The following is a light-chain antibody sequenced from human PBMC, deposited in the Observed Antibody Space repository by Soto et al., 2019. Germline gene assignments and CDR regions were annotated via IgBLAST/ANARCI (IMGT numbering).Light chain of an antibody. CDR1: SSDVGGYNY. J-gene: IGLJ2*01. CDR2: QVF. CDR3: CSHEASTDVI. V-gene: IGLV2-11*01. Sequence: QSVLTQPRSVSGSPGQSVTISCTGTSSDVGGYNYVSWYQRHPGKAPKLMIYQVFKRPSGVPDRFSGSKSGNAASLTISGLQAEDDADYYCCSHEASTDVIFGGGTKLTVL.